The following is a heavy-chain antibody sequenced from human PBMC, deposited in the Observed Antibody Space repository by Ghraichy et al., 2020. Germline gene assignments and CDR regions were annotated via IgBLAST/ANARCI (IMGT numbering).Heavy chain of an antibody. CDR1: GLIFSNYW. V-gene: IGHV3-7*03. D-gene: IGHD3-10*01. Sequence: GGSLRLSCAASGLIFSNYWMIWVRQAPGKGLEWVANINQDGREKYYAASVKGRFTISRDNAKNSLYLQMNSLRAEDTAVYFCSAGDTFDMWGQGTMVAVSS. J-gene: IGHJ3*02. CDR2: INQDGREK. CDR3: SAGDTFDM.